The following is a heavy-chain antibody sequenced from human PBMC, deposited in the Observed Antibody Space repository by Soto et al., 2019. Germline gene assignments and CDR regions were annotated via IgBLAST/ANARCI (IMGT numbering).Heavy chain of an antibody. CDR1: GYRVSSND. V-gene: IGHV1-8*01. D-gene: IGHD3-3*02. CDR2: MNPKSGQK. CDR3: ASDIGPFLDWFGT. J-gene: IGHJ5*02. Sequence: GASGKASCKASGYRVSSNDMNWVRQAPGQGLESMGWMNPKSGQKNYAPRFQGRVSMTVNTSISTAYMELSSLTSEDTATYYCASDIGPFLDWFGTWGKGPLFAISP.